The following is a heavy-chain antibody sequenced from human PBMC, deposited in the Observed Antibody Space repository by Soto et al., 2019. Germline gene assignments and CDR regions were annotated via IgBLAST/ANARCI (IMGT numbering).Heavy chain of an antibody. J-gene: IGHJ6*02. D-gene: IGHD2-15*01. V-gene: IGHV3-21*01. Sequence: EVQLVESGGGLVKPGGSLRLSCAASGFNFNSYTINWVRQAPGKRLEWLSSISSSGYIFSTDSVRGRFTISRDNAKTSVYLQIHSLRAEDTAVYFCARDFSGGSCYPGMDVWGQGTTVTVSS. CDR2: ISSSGYI. CDR1: GFNFNSYT. CDR3: ARDFSGGSCYPGMDV.